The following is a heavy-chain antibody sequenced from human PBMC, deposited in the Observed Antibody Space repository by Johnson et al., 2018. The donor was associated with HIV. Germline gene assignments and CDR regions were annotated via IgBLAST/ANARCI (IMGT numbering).Heavy chain of an antibody. J-gene: IGHJ3*02. CDR3: TRAEWHDAFDI. Sequence: VHLVESGGGVVRPGGSLRLSCAASGFTFDDYGMSWVRQAPGKGLEWVGFIRSKAYGGTTEYAASVKGRFTISRDDSKSIAYLQMNSLKTEDTAVYYCTRAEWHDAFDICGQGTMVTVSS. D-gene: IGHD1-14*01. CDR2: IRSKAYGGTT. V-gene: IGHV3-49*04. CDR1: GFTFDDYG.